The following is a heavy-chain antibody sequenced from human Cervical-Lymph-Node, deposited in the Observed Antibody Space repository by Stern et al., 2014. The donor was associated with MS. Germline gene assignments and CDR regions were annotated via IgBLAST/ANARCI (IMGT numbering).Heavy chain of an antibody. J-gene: IGHJ4*02. V-gene: IGHV3-30*18. Sequence: QVQLVQSGGGVVQHGRSLRLTCTGSGFTFSSYGMQWVRQEPGKGLEWGSVISYDVSDTYYAESVKGRFTISRDNSKNTLYLEMRSLRPEDTAVYYCVKRGITEVRGVRLGDYWGPGTLVIVSS. CDR1: GFTFSSYG. CDR2: ISYDVSDT. CDR3: VKRGITEVRGVRLGDY. D-gene: IGHD3-10*01.